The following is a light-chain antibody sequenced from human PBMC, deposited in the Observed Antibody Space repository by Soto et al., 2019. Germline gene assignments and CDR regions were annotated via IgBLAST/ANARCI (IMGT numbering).Light chain of an antibody. CDR3: ETWDSTTRV. Sequence: QSVLTQSSSASASLGSSVKLTCSLSSGHSSYNIAWHQQQPGKAPRHLMRLEDSGSYNKGSGVPDRFSGSSSGADRYLTTSNLQYEDEADYYCETWDSTTRVFGGGTKLTVL. CDR2: LEDSGSY. J-gene: IGLJ3*02. V-gene: IGLV4-60*02. CDR1: SGHSSYN.